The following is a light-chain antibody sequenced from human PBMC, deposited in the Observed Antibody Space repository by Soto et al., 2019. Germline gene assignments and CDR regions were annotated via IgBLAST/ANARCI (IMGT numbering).Light chain of an antibody. CDR2: AAS. J-gene: IGKJ5*01. CDR1: QGISSY. V-gene: IGKV1-9*01. Sequence: DIQLTQSPSFLSASVVDGVTITCRASQGISSYLAWYQQKPGKAPKLLIYAASTLQSGVPSRFSGSGSGTEFTLTISSLQPEDFATYYCQQLNSYPITFGQGTRLEIK. CDR3: QQLNSYPIT.